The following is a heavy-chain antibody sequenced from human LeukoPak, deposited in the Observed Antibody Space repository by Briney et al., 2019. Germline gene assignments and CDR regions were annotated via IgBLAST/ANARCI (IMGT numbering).Heavy chain of an antibody. CDR2: IYYSGST. V-gene: IGHV4-39*07. Sequence: SETLSLTCTVSGGSISSSSYYWGWIRQPPGKGLEWIGTIYYSGSTYYNPSLKSRVTISVDTSKNQFSLKLRSVTAADTAVYYCARVTGYMIEDYFDYWGQGTLVTVSS. J-gene: IGHJ4*02. D-gene: IGHD3-22*01. CDR3: ARVTGYMIEDYFDY. CDR1: GGSISSSSYY.